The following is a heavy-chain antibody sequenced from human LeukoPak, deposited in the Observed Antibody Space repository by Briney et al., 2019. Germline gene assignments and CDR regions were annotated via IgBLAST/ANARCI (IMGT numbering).Heavy chain of an antibody. Sequence: GGSLRLSCAASGFTFSTYGMHWVRQAPGKGLEWVTVIWHDGSHKDYADSVKGRFTISRDNSKNTLYLQMNDLRAEDTAMYYCVRGWGSNVYASAFDVWGQGTMVTVSS. J-gene: IGHJ3*01. CDR2: IWHDGSHK. V-gene: IGHV3-33*01. CDR3: VRGWGSNVYASAFDV. D-gene: IGHD3-16*01. CDR1: GFTFSTYG.